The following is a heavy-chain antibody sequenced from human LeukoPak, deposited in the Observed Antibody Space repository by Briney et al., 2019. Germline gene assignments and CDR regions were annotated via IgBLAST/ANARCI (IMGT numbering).Heavy chain of an antibody. D-gene: IGHD3-10*01. J-gene: IGHJ1*01. CDR3: ARGTSDYYGSGSYPWYFQH. CDR2: TYYRSKWYN. CDR1: GDSVSSNSAA. V-gene: IGHV6-1*01. Sequence: PSQTLSLTCAISGDSVSSNSAAWNWIRQSPSRGLEWLGRTYYRSKWYNDYAVSVKSRITINPDTSKNQFSLQLNSVTPEDTAVYYCARGTSDYYGSGSYPWYFQHWGQGTLVTVSS.